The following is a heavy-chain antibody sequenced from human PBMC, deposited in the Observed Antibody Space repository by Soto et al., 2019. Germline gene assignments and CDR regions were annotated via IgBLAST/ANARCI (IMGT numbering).Heavy chain of an antibody. CDR2: ISSSSTI. D-gene: IGHD3-22*01. V-gene: IGHV3-48*02. J-gene: IGHJ3*02. CDR3: ARIMIVTGGEAFDI. CDR1: GFTFRSYS. Sequence: GGSLRLSCAASGFTFRSYSMNWVRQAPGKGLEWISYISSSSTISYGDSVKGRFAISRDNARNSLSLQMNSLRDEDTAVYYCARIMIVTGGEAFDIWGQGKMVTVSS.